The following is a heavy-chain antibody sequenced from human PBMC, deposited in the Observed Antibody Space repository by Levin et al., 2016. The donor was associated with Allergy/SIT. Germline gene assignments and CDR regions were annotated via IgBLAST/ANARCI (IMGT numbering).Heavy chain of an antibody. CDR3: ARDHYGSGSYRYYYYYGMDV. J-gene: IGHJ6*02. CDR2: ISAYNGNT. Sequence: ASVKVSCKASGYTFTSYGISWVRQAPGQGLEWMGWISAYNGNTNYAQKLQGRVTMTTDTSTSTAYMELRSLRSDDTAVYYCARDHYGSGSYRYYYYYGMDVWGQGTTVTVSS. D-gene: IGHD3-10*01. V-gene: IGHV1-18*01. CDR1: GYTFTSYG.